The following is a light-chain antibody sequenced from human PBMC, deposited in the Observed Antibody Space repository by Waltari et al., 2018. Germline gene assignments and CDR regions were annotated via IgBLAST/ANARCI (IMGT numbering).Light chain of an antibody. Sequence: QSALTQPPSASGSPGQSVTISCTGTSSDVGAYNFVSWYQQQPGKAPKLLINEVSTRPAGIPERFSGSNAGNTATLTISGTQAMDEADYYCQAWDSSMVVFGGGTKLTVL. V-gene: IGLV2-8*01. CDR2: EVS. CDR3: QAWDSSMVV. J-gene: IGLJ2*01. CDR1: SSDVGAYNF.